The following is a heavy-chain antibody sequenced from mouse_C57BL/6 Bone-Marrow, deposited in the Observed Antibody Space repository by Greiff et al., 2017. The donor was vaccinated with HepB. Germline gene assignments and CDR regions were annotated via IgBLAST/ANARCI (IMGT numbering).Heavy chain of an antibody. D-gene: IGHD2-4*01. V-gene: IGHV1-15*01. CDR2: IDPETGGT. Sequence: QVQLQQSGAELVRPGASVTLSCKASGYTFTDYEMHWVKQTPVHGLEWIGAIDPETGGTAYNQKFKGKAILTADKSSSTAYMELRSLTSEDSAVYYCLIYYDYLYAMDYWGQGTSVTVSS. CDR1: GYTFTDYE. J-gene: IGHJ4*01. CDR3: LIYYDYLYAMDY.